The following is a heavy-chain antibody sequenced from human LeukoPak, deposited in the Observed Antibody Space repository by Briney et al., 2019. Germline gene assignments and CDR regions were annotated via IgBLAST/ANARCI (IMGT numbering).Heavy chain of an antibody. J-gene: IGHJ4*02. Sequence: GASWRVSCKASVYTLTVYDINWGGRAPGQGLGWRGGLNPNSGNTGYAQKFQGRVTMTRNTSISTAYMELSSLRSEDTAVYYCARSGLGARALLYPYWGQGTLVTVSS. V-gene: IGHV1-8*01. CDR3: ARSGLGARALLYPY. CDR1: VYTLTVYD. D-gene: IGHD3/OR15-3a*01. CDR2: LNPNSGNT.